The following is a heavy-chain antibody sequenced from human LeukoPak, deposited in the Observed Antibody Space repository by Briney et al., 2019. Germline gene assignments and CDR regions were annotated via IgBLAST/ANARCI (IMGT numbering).Heavy chain of an antibody. CDR2: ISYDGSNK. D-gene: IGHD1-26*01. Sequence: GGSLRLSCAASGFTFSSYAMHWVRQAPGKGLEWVAVISYDGSNKYYADSVKGRFTISRDNAKNSLYLQTNSLRAEDTAVYYCARDAVVGAYFDYWGQGTLVTVST. J-gene: IGHJ4*02. V-gene: IGHV3-30-3*01. CDR3: ARDAVVGAYFDY. CDR1: GFTFSSYA.